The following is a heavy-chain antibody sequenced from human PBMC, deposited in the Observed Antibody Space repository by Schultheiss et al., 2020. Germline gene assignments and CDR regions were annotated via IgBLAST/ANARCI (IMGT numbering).Heavy chain of an antibody. Sequence: GGSLRLSCAASGFTFSSYEMNWVRQAPGKGLEWVSYISSSASTIYYADSVKGRFTISRDNAKNSLYLQMNSLRAEDTAVYYCARDDSVGIAVAGTPDDHYYFDYWGQGTLVNVSS. D-gene: IGHD6-19*01. V-gene: IGHV3-48*03. CDR2: ISSSASTI. CDR1: GFTFSSYE. CDR3: ARDDSVGIAVAGTPDDHYYFDY. J-gene: IGHJ4*02.